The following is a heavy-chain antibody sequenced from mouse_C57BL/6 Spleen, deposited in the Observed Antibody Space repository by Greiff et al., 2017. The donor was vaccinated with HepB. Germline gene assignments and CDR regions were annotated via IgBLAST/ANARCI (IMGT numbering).Heavy chain of an antibody. D-gene: IGHD3-2*02. V-gene: IGHV1-15*01. J-gene: IGHJ2*01. CDR3: TRKQVRSYFDY. Sequence: QVQLQQSGAELVRPGASVTLSCKASGYTFTDYEMHWVKQTPVHGLEWIGAIDPETGGTAYNQKFKGKAILTADKSSSTAYMELRSLTSEDSAVYYCTRKQVRSYFDYWGQGTTLTVSS. CDR1: GYTFTDYE. CDR2: IDPETGGT.